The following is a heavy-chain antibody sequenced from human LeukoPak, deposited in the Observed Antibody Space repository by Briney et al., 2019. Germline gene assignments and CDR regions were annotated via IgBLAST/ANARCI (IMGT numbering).Heavy chain of an antibody. J-gene: IGHJ4*02. CDR3: VRDPATVTIGSCFDS. D-gene: IGHD4-17*01. CDR2: IYHSGST. Sequence: PSETLSLTCTVSGYSISSGYYWGWIRQPPGQGLEWIGSIYHSGSTYYNPSLKSRVTISVDTSKNQFSLKLSSVTAADTAVYYCVRDPATVTIGSCFDSWGQGTLVTVSS. CDR1: GYSISSGYY. V-gene: IGHV4-38-2*02.